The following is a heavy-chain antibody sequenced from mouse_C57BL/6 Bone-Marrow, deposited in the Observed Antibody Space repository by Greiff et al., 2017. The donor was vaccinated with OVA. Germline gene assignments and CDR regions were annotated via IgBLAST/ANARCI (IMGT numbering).Heavy chain of an antibody. Sequence: QVQLQQSGAELARPGASVKLSCKASGYTFTSYGISWVKQRTGQGLEWIGEIYPRSGNTYYNEKFKGKATLTADKSSSTAYMELRSLTSEDSAVYFCARDGDYYGSSYDLYWYFDVWGTGTTVTVSS. CDR3: ARDGDYYGSSYDLYWYFDV. CDR2: IYPRSGNT. V-gene: IGHV1-81*01. D-gene: IGHD1-1*01. J-gene: IGHJ1*03. CDR1: GYTFTSYG.